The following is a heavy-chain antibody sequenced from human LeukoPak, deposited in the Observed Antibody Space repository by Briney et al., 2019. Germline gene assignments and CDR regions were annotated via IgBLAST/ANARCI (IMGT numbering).Heavy chain of an antibody. Sequence: GGSLRLSCAASGFSFSGYWMTWVRQAPGKALEWVANIKEDGSEKDYAGFVKGRFTISRDNAKNSLDLQMNSLRAEDTAVYYCARRGSTDYWGQGTLVTVSS. CDR2: IKEDGSEK. CDR3: ARRGSTDY. D-gene: IGHD2/OR15-2a*01. V-gene: IGHV3-7*03. CDR1: GFSFSGYW. J-gene: IGHJ4*02.